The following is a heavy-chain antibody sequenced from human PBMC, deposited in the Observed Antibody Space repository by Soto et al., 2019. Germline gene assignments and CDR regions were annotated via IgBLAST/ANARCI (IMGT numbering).Heavy chain of an antibody. CDR1: GASIMNYY. Sequence: SETMSLTCSVSGASIMNYYWSWIRQPPGEGLEWIGYNYYSGTPHYNPSLKSRLTISLDTSKNQFSLKLNSVTAADTAVYYCASYYNILTGDYSFHFWGQGTLVTVSS. D-gene: IGHD3-9*01. J-gene: IGHJ4*02. CDR2: NYYSGTP. V-gene: IGHV4-59*08. CDR3: ASYYNILTGDYSFHF.